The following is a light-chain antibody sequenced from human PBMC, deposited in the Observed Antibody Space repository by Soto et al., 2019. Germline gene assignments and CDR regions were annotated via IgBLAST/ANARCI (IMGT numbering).Light chain of an antibody. CDR2: AAS. Sequence: DIQMTQSPSSLSASVGDRVTITCRASQSISSYLNWYQQKPGKAPKLLIYAASSFQSGVPSRFTGSGSGTYFTLTISSLQPEDFATYHYQQSYSTPFTFGPGTKVDIK. J-gene: IGKJ3*01. V-gene: IGKV1-39*01. CDR3: QQSYSTPFT. CDR1: QSISSY.